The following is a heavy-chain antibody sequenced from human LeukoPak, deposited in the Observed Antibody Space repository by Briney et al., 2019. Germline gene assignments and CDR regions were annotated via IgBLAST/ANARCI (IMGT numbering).Heavy chain of an antibody. Sequence: ASVKVSCKASGYTFTSYYMHWVRQAPGQGLEWMGIINPSGGSTSYAQKFQGRVTMTRDMSTSTVYMELSSLRSEDTAVYYCAREPERTKNSYGHWGFDYWGQGTLVTVSS. CDR1: GYTFTSYY. D-gene: IGHD7-27*01. CDR3: AREPERTKNSYGHWGFDY. V-gene: IGHV1-46*01. J-gene: IGHJ4*02. CDR2: INPSGGST.